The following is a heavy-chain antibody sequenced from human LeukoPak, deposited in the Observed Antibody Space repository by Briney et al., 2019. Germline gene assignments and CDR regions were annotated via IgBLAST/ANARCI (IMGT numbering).Heavy chain of an antibody. CDR2: ISSSSSTI. CDR3: ARVRPHPIIDV. D-gene: IGHD6-6*01. J-gene: IGHJ6*03. V-gene: IGHV3-48*01. Sequence: GGSLRLSCAASGFTFSRDSMDWVRQAPGKGLEWVSFISSSSSTIYYADSVKGRFTISRDNAKNSLFLQLNSLRAEDTAVYYCARVRPHPIIDVWGKGTTVTVSS. CDR1: GFTFSRDS.